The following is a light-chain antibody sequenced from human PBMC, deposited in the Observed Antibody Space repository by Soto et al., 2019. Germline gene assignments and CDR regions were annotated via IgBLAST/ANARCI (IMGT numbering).Light chain of an antibody. CDR3: QQYDTWAFT. J-gene: IGKJ4*01. Sequence: EVVMTQSPDTLSVSPGDGATLSCRASQNVHSDLAWYQQKPGQAPRLVIDDTSTRATAIPVRFTGGGSGTEFTLTISSLKSEEFAVYYCQQYDTWAFTFGGGTKVEIK. CDR1: QNVHSD. V-gene: IGKV3-15*01. CDR2: DTS.